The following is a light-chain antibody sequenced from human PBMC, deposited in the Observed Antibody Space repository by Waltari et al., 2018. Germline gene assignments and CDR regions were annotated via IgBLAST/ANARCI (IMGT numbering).Light chain of an antibody. CDR1: SPNIGAGSD. CDR3: QSYDTAVNVL. J-gene: IGLJ2*01. CDR2: GDT. V-gene: IGLV1-40*01. Sequence: QAVLTQPPSVSGAPGPSVPLSCTGSSPNIGAGSDAPWYQQVPGTAPHLLISGDTNRPSGVPARFSASKSGTSASLAITGLQAEDEADYYCQSYDTAVNVLFGGGTKLTVL.